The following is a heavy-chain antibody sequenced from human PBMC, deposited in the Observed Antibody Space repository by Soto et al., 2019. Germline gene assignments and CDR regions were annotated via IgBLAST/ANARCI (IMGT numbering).Heavy chain of an antibody. CDR1: GFTFSKSV. V-gene: IGHV3-30-3*01. CDR3: ARDSSTTGGRFDS. J-gene: IGHJ4*02. D-gene: IGHD1-1*01. Sequence: QVQLVESGGGVVQPGRSLRLSCAASGFTFSKSVMHWVRQAPGKGLEWMAAISNDGSNKYYADSVKGRFTISRDNSRNTFYLQMNSLRVEDTAIYYCARDSSTTGGRFDSWGPGNLVTVSS. CDR2: ISNDGSNK.